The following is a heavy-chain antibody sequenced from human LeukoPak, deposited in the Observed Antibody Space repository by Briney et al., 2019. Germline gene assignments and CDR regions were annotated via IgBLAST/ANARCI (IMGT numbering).Heavy chain of an antibody. D-gene: IGHD2-2*01. CDR1: GFTFNNYA. V-gene: IGHV3-23*01. CDR3: VRAAPRDCSSTSCSLFDN. J-gene: IGHJ4*02. CDR2: ISIGGDGT. Sequence: GGSLRLSCAGSGFTFNNYAMSWVRQTPRKGLEWVSTISIGGDGTYYADPVKGRFTMSRDNSKNTLYLQMSSLRAEVTAVYYCVRAAPRDCSSTSCSLFDNWGQGILVTVSS.